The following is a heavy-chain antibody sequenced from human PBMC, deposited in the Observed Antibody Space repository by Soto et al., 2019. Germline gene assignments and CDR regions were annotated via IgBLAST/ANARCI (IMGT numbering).Heavy chain of an antibody. CDR3: ARESRHAVYFDY. CDR2: ITPDNGNT. J-gene: IGHJ4*02. CDR1: GYTFNTYT. V-gene: IGHV1-3*01. Sequence: QVQLVQSGAEVMKPGASVKVSCKASGYTFNTYTIHWVRQAPGQSLEWMGWITPDNGNTCFSQRFQGRVTVTRDTSASTAYLELSSLTSEDTAVYYSARESRHAVYFDYWCLGSLVSVSS.